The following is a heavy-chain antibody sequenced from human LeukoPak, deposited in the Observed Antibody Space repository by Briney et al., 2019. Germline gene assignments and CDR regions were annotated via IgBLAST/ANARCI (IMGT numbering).Heavy chain of an antibody. CDR2: ISSSSSYI. Sequence: PGGSLRLSCAASGFTFSSYSMNWVRQAPGKGLEWVSSISSSSSYIYYADSVKGRFTISRDNAKNSLYLQMNSLRAEDTAVYYCAKSISRITIFGVLIRGFDYWGQGTLVTVSS. V-gene: IGHV3-21*04. J-gene: IGHJ4*02. CDR3: AKSISRITIFGVLIRGFDY. CDR1: GFTFSSYS. D-gene: IGHD3-3*01.